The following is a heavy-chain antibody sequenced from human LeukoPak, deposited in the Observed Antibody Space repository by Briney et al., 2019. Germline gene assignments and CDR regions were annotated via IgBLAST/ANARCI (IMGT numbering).Heavy chain of an antibody. CDR2: INSDGSSR. J-gene: IGHJ3*02. CDR1: GFTFSGYL. CDR3: ARVFGQWLVSFDI. Sequence: GGSLRHSRAASGFTFSGYLMHWVRPAPGKGLAWVSHINSDGSSRNYADSVKGRFTISRDNAKNPLYLQMKSVRAEDTAVYYCARVFGQWLVSFDIWGQGTMVTVSS. V-gene: IGHV3-74*01. D-gene: IGHD6-19*01.